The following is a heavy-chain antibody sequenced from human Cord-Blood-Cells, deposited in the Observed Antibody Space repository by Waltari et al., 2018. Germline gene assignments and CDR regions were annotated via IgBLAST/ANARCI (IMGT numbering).Heavy chain of an antibody. J-gene: IGHJ6*03. D-gene: IGHD4-17*01. CDR2: IKQDGSEK. V-gene: IGHV3-7*01. CDR1: GFTFSSYW. CDR3: ARDFDFFKSGDYGDYRDEYYYYMDV. Sequence: LRLSCAASGFTFSSYWMSWVRQAPGKGLEWVANIKQDGSEKYYVDSVKGRFTISRDNAKNSLYLQMNSLRAEDTAVYYCARDFDFFKSGDYGDYRDEYYYYMDVWGKGTTVTVSS.